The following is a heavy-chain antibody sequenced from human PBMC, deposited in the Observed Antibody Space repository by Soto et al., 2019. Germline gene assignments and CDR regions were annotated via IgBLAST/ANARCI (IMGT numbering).Heavy chain of an antibody. Sequence: QVQLVQSGAEVKRPGSSVKVSCKASGGTFSSYPISWVRQAPGQGLEWMGGTNGNLGTGKYAQKFRGRLTITADKSTTTTYMELRSLTSEAPAVYYCARRDSHGFFRYFDNWGQGTLVTVSS. CDR3: ARRDSHGFFRYFDN. CDR2: TNGNLGTG. J-gene: IGHJ4*02. D-gene: IGHD3-10*01. V-gene: IGHV1-69*06. CDR1: GGTFSSYP.